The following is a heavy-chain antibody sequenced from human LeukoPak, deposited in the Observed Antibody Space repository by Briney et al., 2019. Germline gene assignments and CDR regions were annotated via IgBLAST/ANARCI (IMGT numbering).Heavy chain of an antibody. V-gene: IGHV3-7*01. CDR3: TRMLLFQSSSYRPSDY. CDR1: GFTLSRYG. J-gene: IGHJ4*02. CDR2: TKEDGNEK. Sequence: PGGSLRLSCATSGFTLSRYGVAWVRQAPGKGLEWVADTKEDGNEKNYLASVQGRFTISRDIAGNAVHLEMNSLRVEDTAVYYCTRMLLFQSSSYRPSDYWGQGALVTVSS. D-gene: IGHD3-22*01.